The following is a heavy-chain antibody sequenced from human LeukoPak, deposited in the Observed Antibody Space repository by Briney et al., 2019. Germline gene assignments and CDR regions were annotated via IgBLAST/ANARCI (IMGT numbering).Heavy chain of an antibody. J-gene: IGHJ4*02. CDR2: IYYSGST. CDR3: ARVSRPRGYSGYDSAYYFDY. V-gene: IGHV4-39*07. Sequence: PSETLSLTCTVSGGSISSSSYCWGWIRQPPGKGLEWIGSIYYSGSTYYNPSLKSRVTISVDTSKNQFSLKLSSVTAADTAVYYCARVSRPRGYSGYDSAYYFDYWGQGTLVTVSS. CDR1: GGSISSSSYC. D-gene: IGHD5-12*01.